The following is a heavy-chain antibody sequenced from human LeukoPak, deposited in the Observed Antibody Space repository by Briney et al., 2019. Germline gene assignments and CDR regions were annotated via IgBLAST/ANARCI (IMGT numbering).Heavy chain of an antibody. D-gene: IGHD3-16*02. J-gene: IGHJ4*02. Sequence: PGRSLRLSCAASGFTFSSYGMHWVRQAPGKGLEWVAVISYDGSNKYYADSVRGRFTISRDNSKNTLSLQMNSLRAEDTAVYYCAKDHYYDYVWGSYRYEYYFDYWGQGTLVTVSS. V-gene: IGHV3-30*18. CDR3: AKDHYYDYVWGSYRYEYYFDY. CDR1: GFTFSSYG. CDR2: ISYDGSNK.